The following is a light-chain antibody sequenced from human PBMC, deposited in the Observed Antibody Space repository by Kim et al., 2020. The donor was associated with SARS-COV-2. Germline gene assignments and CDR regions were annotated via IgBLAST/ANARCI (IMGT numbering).Light chain of an antibody. V-gene: IGKV3-20*01. CDR3: QQYGSLPFT. J-gene: IGKJ3*01. Sequence: LAPGERAPLSCRASQSVSSNLAWYQQRPGQAPRLRIYGASNRATGIPDRFSGSGSGTDFTLTISRLEPEDFAVYYCQQYGSLPFTFGPGTKVDIK. CDR1: QSVSSN. CDR2: GAS.